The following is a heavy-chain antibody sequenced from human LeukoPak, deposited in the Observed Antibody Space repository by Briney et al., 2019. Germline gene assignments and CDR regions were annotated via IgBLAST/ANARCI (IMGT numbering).Heavy chain of an antibody. CDR1: GGTFSSYA. Sequence: SVKVSCKASGGTFSSYAISWVRQAPGQGLEWMGRIIPILGIANYAQKFQGRVTITADKSTSTAYMELSSLRSEDTAVYCCARERDRYHDSSASYYYYGMDVWGQGTTVTVSS. V-gene: IGHV1-69*04. CDR3: ARERDRYHDSSASYYYYGMDV. J-gene: IGHJ6*02. CDR2: IIPILGIA. D-gene: IGHD3-22*01.